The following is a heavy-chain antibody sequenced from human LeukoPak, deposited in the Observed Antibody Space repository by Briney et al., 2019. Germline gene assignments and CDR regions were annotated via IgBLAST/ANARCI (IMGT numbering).Heavy chain of an antibody. CDR3: ARHGSMVRGVSFDY. Sequence: SETLSLTCTVSGGSISSYYWSWIRQPPGKGLEWIGYIYYSGSTNYNPSLKSRVTISVDTSKNQFSLKLSSVTAADTAVYYCARHGSMVRGVSFDYWGQGTLVTVSS. CDR1: GGSISSYY. D-gene: IGHD3-10*01. V-gene: IGHV4-59*08. J-gene: IGHJ4*02. CDR2: IYYSGST.